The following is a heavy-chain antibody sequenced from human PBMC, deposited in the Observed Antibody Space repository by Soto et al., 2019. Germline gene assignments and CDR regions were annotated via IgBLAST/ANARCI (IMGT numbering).Heavy chain of an antibody. J-gene: IGHJ6*03. CDR2: IIPILGIA. Sequence: SVKVSCKASGATFSSYTISWVRQAPGQGLEWMGRIIPILGIANYAQKFQGRVTITADKSTSTAYMELSSLRSEDTAVYYCARDAYCGGDCYELYYYYYYMDVWG. CDR3: ARDAYCGGDCYELYYYYYYMDV. CDR1: GATFSSYT. V-gene: IGHV1-69*04. D-gene: IGHD2-21*01.